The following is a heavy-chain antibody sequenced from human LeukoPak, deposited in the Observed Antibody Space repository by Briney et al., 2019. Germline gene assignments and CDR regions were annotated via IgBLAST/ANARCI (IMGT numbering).Heavy chain of an antibody. Sequence: SETLSLTCAVYGGSFSGYYWSWIRQPPGKGLEWIGYIYYSGSTNYNPSLKSRVTISVDTSKNQFSLKLSSVTAADTAVYYCARGPPYYDILTGYYLGAFDIWGQGTMVTVSS. D-gene: IGHD3-9*01. CDR1: GGSFSGYY. CDR2: IYYSGST. J-gene: IGHJ3*02. V-gene: IGHV4-59*01. CDR3: ARGPPYYDILTGYYLGAFDI.